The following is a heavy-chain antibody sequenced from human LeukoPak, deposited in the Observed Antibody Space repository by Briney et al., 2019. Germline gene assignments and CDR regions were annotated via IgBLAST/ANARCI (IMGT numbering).Heavy chain of an antibody. CDR2: ISSNGAYI. D-gene: IGHD3-22*01. V-gene: IGHV3-21*01. J-gene: IGHJ3*02. CDR1: GFTFSRFT. Sequence: PGGSLRLSCAASGFTFSRFTVNWVRQAPGKGLEWVSSISSNGAYIYYADSLRGRLTISRDNAKNSLYLQVNRLGAEDTAVYYCAREGGFHYDSSGDAFDIWGQGTMVTVSS. CDR3: AREGGFHYDSSGDAFDI.